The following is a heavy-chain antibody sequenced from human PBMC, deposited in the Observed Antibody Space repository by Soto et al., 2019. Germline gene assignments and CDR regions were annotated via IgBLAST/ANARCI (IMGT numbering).Heavy chain of an antibody. CDR2: IYHSGST. Sequence: QVQLQESGPGLVKPSGTLSLTCAVSGGSISSSNWWSWVRQPPGKGLEWIGEIYHSGSTNYNPSLRSRVTVSVERSKDHCSLQLSSVTAADTAGYYCARVTFPYPWVGELRGWFDPWGQGTLVTVSS. D-gene: IGHD3-10*01. V-gene: IGHV4-4*02. CDR3: ARVTFPYPWVGELRGWFDP. J-gene: IGHJ5*02. CDR1: GGSISSSNW.